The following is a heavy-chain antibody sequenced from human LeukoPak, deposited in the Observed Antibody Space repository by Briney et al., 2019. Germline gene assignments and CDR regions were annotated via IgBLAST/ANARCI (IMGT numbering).Heavy chain of an antibody. CDR3: ARAWDAFDI. CDR1: GGSISSYY. J-gene: IGHJ3*02. V-gene: IGHV4-59*12. Sequence: PSETLSLTCTVSGGSISSYYWNWIRQPPGKGLEWIGFIYYSGSTNYNPSLKSRVIISVDTSKNQFSLKLSSVTAADTAVYYCARAWDAFDIWGQGTMVTVSS. CDR2: IYYSGST.